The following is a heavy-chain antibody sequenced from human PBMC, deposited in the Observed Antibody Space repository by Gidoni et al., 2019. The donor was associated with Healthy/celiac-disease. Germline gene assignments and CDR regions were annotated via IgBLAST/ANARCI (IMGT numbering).Heavy chain of an antibody. D-gene: IGHD2-15*01. CDR3: ARGSVRGYCSGGSCYPLGY. V-gene: IGHV3-33*01. Sequence: QVLLVESGVGVLQPGRSLRLSCAASGLTFSSYGMHWFRQDPGKGLEGLAVIWDDGMKTYYEDSVKGRITISRDNSKNTLYLQRNSRRAEDTAVYYCARGSVRGYCSGGSCYPLGYWGQGTLVTVSA. CDR2: IWDDGMKT. J-gene: IGHJ4*02. CDR1: GLTFSSYG.